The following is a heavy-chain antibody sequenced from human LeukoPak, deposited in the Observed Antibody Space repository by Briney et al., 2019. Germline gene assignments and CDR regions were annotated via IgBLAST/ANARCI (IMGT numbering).Heavy chain of an antibody. CDR2: ISPSGDNT. Sequence: GGSLRLSCAASGFTFSSYAMSWVRQAPVKGLEWVSTISPSGDNTYYADSVKGRFTISRDNSKNTLYLQMNSLRAEDTAVYYCAKGIVVNWFDPWGQGTLVTVSS. D-gene: IGHD2-15*01. V-gene: IGHV3-23*01. CDR3: AKGIVVNWFDP. CDR1: GFTFSSYA. J-gene: IGHJ5*02.